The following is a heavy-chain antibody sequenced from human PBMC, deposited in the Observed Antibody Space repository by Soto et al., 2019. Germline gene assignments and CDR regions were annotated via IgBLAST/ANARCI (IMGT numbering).Heavy chain of an antibody. Sequence: ASVKVSCKASGYTFTSYAMHWVRQAPGQRLEWMGWINADNGNTNYAQKLQGRVTMTTDTSASTAYMELRSLRSDDTAVYYCARAGGAVAAFYWFDPWGQGTLVTVSS. J-gene: IGHJ5*02. CDR2: INADNGNT. CDR1: GYTFTSYA. V-gene: IGHV1-3*01. D-gene: IGHD6-19*01. CDR3: ARAGGAVAAFYWFDP.